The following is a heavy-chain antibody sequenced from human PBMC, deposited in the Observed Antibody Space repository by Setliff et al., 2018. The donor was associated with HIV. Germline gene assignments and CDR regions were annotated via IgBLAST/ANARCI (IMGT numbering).Heavy chain of an antibody. V-gene: IGHV3-9*01. J-gene: IGHJ2*01. CDR3: ARDPTWGSGWYLDL. Sequence: PGGSLRLSCTASGFAFESYAMHWVRQAPGKGLEWVSGISWSSGNIVYADSVKGRFTISRDNAKNTLYLQMDSLSAEDTAVYYCARDPTWGSGWYLDLWGRGTLVTVSS. CDR1: GFAFESYA. D-gene: IGHD6-19*01. CDR2: ISWSSGNI.